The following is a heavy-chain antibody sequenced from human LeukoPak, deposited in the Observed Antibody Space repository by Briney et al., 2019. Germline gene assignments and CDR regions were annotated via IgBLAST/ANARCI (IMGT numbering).Heavy chain of an antibody. CDR1: GFSVRTNF. CDR2: IYTGGGT. J-gene: IGHJ4*02. V-gene: IGHV3-53*01. CDR3: ARVGNGFNYGYYFDY. D-gene: IGHD5-24*01. Sequence: GGSLRLSCAVSGFSVRTNFMNWVRQAPGKGLEWVSVIYTGGGTDHADSVKGRFTISRDIAKNSLYLQMNSLRAEDTAVYYCARVGNGFNYGYYFDYWGQGTLVTVSS.